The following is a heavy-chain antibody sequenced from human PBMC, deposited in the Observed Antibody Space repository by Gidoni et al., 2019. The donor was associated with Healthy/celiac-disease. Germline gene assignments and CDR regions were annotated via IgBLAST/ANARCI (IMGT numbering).Heavy chain of an antibody. V-gene: IGHV3-23*01. Sequence: EVQLLESGGGLVQPGGSLRLSCAVSGFTFSSYAMSGCRQAPGKGLEWVSAISGSGGSTYYADSVKGRFTISRDNSKNTLYLQMNSLRAEDTAVYYCAKDGGGQLVSYYYYGMDVWGQGTTVTVSS. CDR3: AKDGGGQLVSYYYYGMDV. CDR1: GFTFSSYA. CDR2: ISGSGGST. J-gene: IGHJ6*02. D-gene: IGHD6-6*01.